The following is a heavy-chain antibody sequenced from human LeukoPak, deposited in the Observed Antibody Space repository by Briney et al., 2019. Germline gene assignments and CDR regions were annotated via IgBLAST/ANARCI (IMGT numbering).Heavy chain of an antibody. Sequence: ASVKVSYKASGYTFTSYGISWVRQAPGQGLEWMGWISAYNGNTNYAQKLQGRVTMTTDTSTSTAYMELRSLRSDDTAVYYCARGARGIAAAGTSFDYWGQGTLVTVSS. CDR2: ISAYNGNT. CDR1: GYTFTSYG. D-gene: IGHD6-13*01. V-gene: IGHV1-18*01. CDR3: ARGARGIAAAGTSFDY. J-gene: IGHJ4*02.